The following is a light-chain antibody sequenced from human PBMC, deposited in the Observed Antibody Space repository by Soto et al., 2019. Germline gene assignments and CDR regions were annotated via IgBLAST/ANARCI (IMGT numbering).Light chain of an antibody. J-gene: IGLJ1*01. V-gene: IGLV1-51*02. CDR1: SSNIGENY. CDR3: GTWDSSLSVYV. Sequence: QSVLTQPPSVSASPGQKVTISCSGSSSNIGENYVSWYQQHPTTAPTLLINEDNKRRSGIADRFSGSKSGTSATLGITGLQTGDEADYYCGTWDSSLSVYVFGTGTKLTVL. CDR2: EDN.